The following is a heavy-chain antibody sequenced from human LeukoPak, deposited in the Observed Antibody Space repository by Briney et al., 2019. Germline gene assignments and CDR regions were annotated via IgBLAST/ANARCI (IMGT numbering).Heavy chain of an antibody. D-gene: IGHD3-9*01. CDR3: ARSGKIYFDWLLDY. J-gene: IGHJ4*02. CDR1: GFTFSSYS. Sequence: GGSLRLSCAVSGFTFSSYSMTWVRQAPGKGLEWVSYIGRSGTTIHYADSVKGRFTSSWDNAKKSLYLQMNSLRAEDTAVYYCARSGKIYFDWLLDYWGQGTLVTVSS. CDR2: IGRSGTTI. V-gene: IGHV3-48*04.